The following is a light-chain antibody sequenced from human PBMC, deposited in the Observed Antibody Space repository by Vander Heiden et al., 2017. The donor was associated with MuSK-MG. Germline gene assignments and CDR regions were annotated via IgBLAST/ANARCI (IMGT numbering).Light chain of an antibody. CDR2: GAS. V-gene: IGKV3-20*01. CDR1: QSVSSSS. J-gene: IGKJ5*01. CDR3: QKYGSVTSIS. Sequence: EIVLTQSPGTLSLSPGERATLSCRASQSVSSSSLAWYQQNPGQAPRLLIYGASSRATGIPDRFSGSGSGTDFTLTISRLEPEDFAVYYCQKYGSVTSISFGQGTRLEIK.